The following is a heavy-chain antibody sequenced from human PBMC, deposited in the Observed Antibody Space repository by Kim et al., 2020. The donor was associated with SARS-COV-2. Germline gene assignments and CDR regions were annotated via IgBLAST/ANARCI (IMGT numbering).Heavy chain of an antibody. Sequence: ASVKVSCKASGYTFTSYAMHWVRQAPGQRLEWMGWINAGNGNTKYSQKFQGRVTITRDTSASTAYMELSSLRSEDTAVYYCATSEWEVPGIDYWGQGTLVTVSS. CDR1: GYTFTSYA. V-gene: IGHV1-3*01. D-gene: IGHD1-26*01. CDR2: INAGNGNT. CDR3: ATSEWEVPGIDY. J-gene: IGHJ4*02.